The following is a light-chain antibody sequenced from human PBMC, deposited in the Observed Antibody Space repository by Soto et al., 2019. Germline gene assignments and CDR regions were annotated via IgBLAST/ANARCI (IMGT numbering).Light chain of an antibody. Sequence: ETVLTQSPGTLSLSPGETGTLSCRASQSVTSSYLAWYQQKPDQAPRLLIYGASNRATGIPDRFSGSGSGTDFTLTISRLEPEDFAMYYCQQYGSSLFTFGLGTKLEIK. CDR3: QQYGSSLFT. V-gene: IGKV3-20*01. CDR1: QSVTSSY. J-gene: IGKJ2*01. CDR2: GAS.